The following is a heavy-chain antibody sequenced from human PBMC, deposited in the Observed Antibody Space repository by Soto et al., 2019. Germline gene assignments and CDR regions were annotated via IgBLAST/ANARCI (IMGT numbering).Heavy chain of an antibody. Sequence: SETLSLTCTISGDSFSNHYWTWIRQSPGKGLEWIGYIFHSGITDYNPSVKSRVTISIDKSRNLFSLNLTSVTAADTAVYYCARDRYFYDSRGYYRTLDSWGQGTRVTGSS. CDR2: IFHSGIT. V-gene: IGHV4-59*11. CDR1: GDSFSNHY. D-gene: IGHD3-22*01. CDR3: ARDRYFYDSRGYYRTLDS. J-gene: IGHJ5*01.